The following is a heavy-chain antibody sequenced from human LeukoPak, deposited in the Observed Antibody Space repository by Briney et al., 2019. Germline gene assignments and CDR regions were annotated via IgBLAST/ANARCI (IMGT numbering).Heavy chain of an antibody. D-gene: IGHD5-18*01. CDR3: AREDTYGMDV. V-gene: IGHV4-34*01. CDR1: GGSFIGYY. Sequence: PSETLSLTCAVYGGSFIGYYWSWIRQPPGKGLEWIGEINHSGSTNYNPSLKSRVTISVDTSKNQFSLKLSSVTAADTAVYYCAREDTYGMDVWGQGTTVTVSS. CDR2: INHSGST. J-gene: IGHJ6*02.